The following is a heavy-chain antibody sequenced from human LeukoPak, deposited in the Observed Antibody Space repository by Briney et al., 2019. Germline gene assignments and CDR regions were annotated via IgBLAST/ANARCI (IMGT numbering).Heavy chain of an antibody. V-gene: IGHV3-30*18. Sequence: GGSLRLSCAASGFTFSSYGMQWVRQAAGKGLEWVAVISYDGSNKYYADCVKGRFTISRDNSKNTLYLQINSLRAEDTAVYYCAKEPGVSSGYADYWGQGTLVTVSS. J-gene: IGHJ4*02. CDR1: GFTFSSYG. CDR3: AKEPGVSSGYADY. D-gene: IGHD3-22*01. CDR2: ISYDGSNK.